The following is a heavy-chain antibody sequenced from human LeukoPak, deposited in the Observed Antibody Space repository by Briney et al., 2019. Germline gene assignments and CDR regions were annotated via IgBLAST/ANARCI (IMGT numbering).Heavy chain of an antibody. D-gene: IGHD6-19*01. CDR3: ARQLAQAEGRAFDI. J-gene: IGHJ3*02. V-gene: IGHV4-61*08. CDR2: THHTGSS. CDR1: GDPVSSGDFY. Sequence: SATLSLTCTVSGDPVSSGDFYWSWIRQSPGRGLQWIAYTHHTGSSNYSPSLRSRVTISMDTSKNQFSLNLNSVTAADTAVYYCARQLAQAEGRAFDIWGQETKVTVSS.